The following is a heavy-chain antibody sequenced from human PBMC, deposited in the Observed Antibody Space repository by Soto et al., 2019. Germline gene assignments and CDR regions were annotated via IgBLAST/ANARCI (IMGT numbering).Heavy chain of an antibody. CDR2: ISGYNGNT. D-gene: IGHD5-18*01. Sequence: ASVKVSCTASGYTFTSYYISWVRQAPGQGLEWMGWISGYNGNTNYAQKFQGRVTITADESTSTAYMELSSLRSEDTAVYYCARDRGTAMVLLDYWGQGTLVTVSS. J-gene: IGHJ4*02. CDR3: ARDRGTAMVLLDY. V-gene: IGHV1-18*01. CDR1: GYTFTSYY.